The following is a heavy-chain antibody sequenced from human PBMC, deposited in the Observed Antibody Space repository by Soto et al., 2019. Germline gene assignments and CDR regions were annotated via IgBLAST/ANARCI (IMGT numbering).Heavy chain of an antibody. Sequence: GGSLRLSCAASGFTVSSNYMSWVRQAPGKGLEWVSVIYSGGSTYYADSVKGRFTISRHNSKNTLYLQMNSLRAEDTVFFYCARDVSSSGNYYYYMDVWGKGTTVTVSS. CDR1: GFTVSSNY. D-gene: IGHD6-13*01. CDR2: IYSGGST. CDR3: ARDVSSSGNYYYYMDV. J-gene: IGHJ6*03. V-gene: IGHV3-53*04.